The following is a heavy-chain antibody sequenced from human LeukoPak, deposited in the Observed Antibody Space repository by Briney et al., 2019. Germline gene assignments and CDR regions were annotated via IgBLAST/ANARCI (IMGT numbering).Heavy chain of an antibody. D-gene: IGHD6-13*01. CDR1: GGSINSYY. CDR2: LYYSGST. CDR3: ARDSSSWPTLEY. V-gene: IGHV4-59*13. J-gene: IGHJ4*02. Sequence: SETLSLTCTVSGGSINSYYWSWIRQCPGKGLEWIGYLYYSGSTNYNPSLKSRVTISVDTSKNQFSLKLSSVIAADTAVYYCARDSSSWPTLEYWGQGTLVTVSS.